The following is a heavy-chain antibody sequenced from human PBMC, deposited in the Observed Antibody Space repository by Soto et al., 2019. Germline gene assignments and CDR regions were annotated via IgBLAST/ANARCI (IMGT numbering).Heavy chain of an antibody. J-gene: IGHJ6*02. CDR3: IQSRCGGDCLQSYASYYYYGMDV. Sequence: SLSTGGVGVGWIRQPPGKALEWLALIYWDDDKRYSPSLRSRLTITKDTSKNQVVLTMTNMDPVDTATYYCIQSRCGGDCLQSYASYYYYGMDVWGQGTTVTVSS. D-gene: IGHD2-21*02. V-gene: IGHV2-5*02. CDR1: SLSTGGVG. CDR2: IYWDDDK.